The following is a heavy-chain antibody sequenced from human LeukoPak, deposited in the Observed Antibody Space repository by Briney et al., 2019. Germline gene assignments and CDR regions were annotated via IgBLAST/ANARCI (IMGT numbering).Heavy chain of an antibody. Sequence: GASVEVSFQASWYTFTRYYIHWVRPAPGQGAEWMGGVNPNSGGTNYAQKFQGRVTMTRDTSISTAYMELSRLRSDDTAVYYCARDGDGYNYPYYFDYWGQGTLVTVSS. CDR1: WYTFTRYY. J-gene: IGHJ4*02. CDR2: VNPNSGGT. CDR3: ARDGDGYNYPYYFDY. D-gene: IGHD5-24*01. V-gene: IGHV1-2*02.